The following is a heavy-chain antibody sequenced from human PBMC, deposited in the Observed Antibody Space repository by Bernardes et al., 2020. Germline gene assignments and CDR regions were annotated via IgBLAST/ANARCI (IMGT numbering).Heavy chain of an antibody. CDR1: GFNVRNNY. CDR2: MYSNGDT. CDR3: ERDAAFGFGV. D-gene: IGHD3-10*01. V-gene: IGHV3-53*01. J-gene: IGHJ4*02. Sequence: GGSLRLSCAVSGFNVRNNYMSWVRQAPGKGLELVSIMYSNGDTYYADSVKGRFTISRDNSKNTVFLQMNSLRVEDTAVYYCERDAAFGFGVWGQGTLVSVS.